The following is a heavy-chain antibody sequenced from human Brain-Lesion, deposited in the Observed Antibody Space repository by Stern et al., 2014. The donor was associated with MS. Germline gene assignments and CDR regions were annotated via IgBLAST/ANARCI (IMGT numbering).Heavy chain of an antibody. D-gene: IGHD7-27*01. CDR3: ARHWGTDL. V-gene: IGHV1-69*01. CDR1: GGLFRSDA. J-gene: IGHJ5*02. CDR2: IIPMTGEA. Sequence: LLESGAEVRKPGSSVKVSCKASGGLFRSDAISWGRQAPGQGLEWLGGIIPMTGEAHYAQKFLDRVTITADESTTTTYMDLNSLTSEDTALYYCARHWGTDLWGQGTLLTVS.